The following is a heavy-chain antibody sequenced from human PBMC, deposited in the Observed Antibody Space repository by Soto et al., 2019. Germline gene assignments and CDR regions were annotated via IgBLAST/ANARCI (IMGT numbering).Heavy chain of an antibody. CDR1: GYTFTSYA. V-gene: IGHV1-3*01. CDR2: INAGNRNT. CDR3: ARSLPTTKPDS. Sequence: ASVKVSCKASGYTFTSYAMHWVRQAPGQRLEWMGWINAGNRNTKYSQKFQGRVTITRDKSASTAYMERSSRRSEDTAVDYCARSLPTTKPDSWGQGTLVTVSS. J-gene: IGHJ4*02.